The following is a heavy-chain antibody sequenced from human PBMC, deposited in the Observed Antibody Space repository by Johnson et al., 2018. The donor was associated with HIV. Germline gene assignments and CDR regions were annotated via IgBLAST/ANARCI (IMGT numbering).Heavy chain of an antibody. V-gene: IGHV3-33*08. CDR3: APLGDAFDI. D-gene: IGHD7-27*01. Sequence: VQLVESGGGLVQPGGSLRLSCAAPGFIVSGNHMNWVRQAPGKGLEWVAVIWYDGSNKYYADSVKGRFTISRDNSKNTLYLQMNSLRAEDTAVYYCAPLGDAFDIWGQGTMVTVSS. CDR2: IWYDGSNK. CDR1: GFIVSGNH. J-gene: IGHJ3*02.